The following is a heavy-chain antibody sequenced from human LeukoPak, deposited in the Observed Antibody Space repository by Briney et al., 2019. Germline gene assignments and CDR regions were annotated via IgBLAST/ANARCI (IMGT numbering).Heavy chain of an antibody. D-gene: IGHD6-13*01. J-gene: IGHJ4*02. V-gene: IGHV3-21*01. Sequence: GGSLRLSCAVSGFTFSTYSMNWVGQAPGKGLEWVSSITSSSSYIYYADSVKGWFTISRDNAKNSLYLQINSLRAEDTAVYYCARDGSSSSWRGGGYFFDYWGQGTLVTVSS. CDR1: GFTFSTYS. CDR2: ITSSSSYI. CDR3: ARDGSSSSWRGGGYFFDY.